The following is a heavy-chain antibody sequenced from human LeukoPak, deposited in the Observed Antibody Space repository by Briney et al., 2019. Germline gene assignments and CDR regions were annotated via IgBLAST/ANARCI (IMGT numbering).Heavy chain of an antibody. CDR1: GFTVSSIY. CDR2: IYTGGT. D-gene: IGHD3-9*01. CDR3: VSSPVLRYFAY. Sequence: RGGSLRLSCAASGFTVSSIYMTWVRQAPGKGLEWVSVIYTGGTYYPDSVKGRITISRDDSKNTLHLQMKSLRAEDTAVYYCVSSPVLRYFAYWGQGTLVSVSS. J-gene: IGHJ4*02. V-gene: IGHV3-66*01.